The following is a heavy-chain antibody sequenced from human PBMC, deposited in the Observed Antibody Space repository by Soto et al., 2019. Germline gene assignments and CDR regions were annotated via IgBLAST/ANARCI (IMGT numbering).Heavy chain of an antibody. D-gene: IGHD6-13*01. CDR2: IYHSGST. CDR3: ARGGGFGVSSWYRVGRNWFDP. V-gene: IGHV4-4*02. Sequence: SETLSLTCAVSGGSISSSNWWSWVRQPPGKGLEWIGEIYHSGSTNYNPSLKSRVTISVDKSKNQFSLKLSSVTAADTAVYYCARGGGFGVSSWYRVGRNWFDPWGQGTLVTVSS. J-gene: IGHJ5*02. CDR1: GGSISSSNW.